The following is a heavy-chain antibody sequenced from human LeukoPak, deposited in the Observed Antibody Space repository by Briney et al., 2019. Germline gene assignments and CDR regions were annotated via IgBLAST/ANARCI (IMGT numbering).Heavy chain of an antibody. CDR3: ANQVNPPGMDV. J-gene: IGHJ6*04. CDR1: GFTFGVYA. CDR2: ISGSGGST. V-gene: IGHV3-23*01. Sequence: PGGSLTLFCTASGFTFGVYAMSWVRQAPGKGLEWVSSISGSGGSTYYADSVKGRFTISRDNAKNTLYLQMSSLRAEDTAIYYCANQVNPPGMDVWGKGTTVTAAS.